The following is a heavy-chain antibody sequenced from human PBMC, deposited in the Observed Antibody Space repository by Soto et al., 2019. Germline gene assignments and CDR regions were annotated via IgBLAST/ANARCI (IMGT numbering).Heavy chain of an antibody. J-gene: IGHJ3*01. Sequence: SETLSLTCTVSGGSISSGGYYWSWILQHPGKGLEWIGYIYYSVSTYYNPSLKSRVTISVDTSKNQFSLKLSSVTAADTAVYYCARDLNYYGSGSAPKGNASDFWGQGTLVTVSS. CDR2: IYYSVST. V-gene: IGHV4-31*03. D-gene: IGHD3-10*01. CDR3: ARDLNYYGSGSAPKGNASDF. CDR1: GGSISSGGYY.